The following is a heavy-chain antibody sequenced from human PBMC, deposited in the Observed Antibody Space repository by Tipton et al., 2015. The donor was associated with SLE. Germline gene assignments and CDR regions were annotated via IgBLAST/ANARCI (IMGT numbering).Heavy chain of an antibody. J-gene: IGHJ3*02. V-gene: IGHV4-4*07. D-gene: IGHD3-16*02. CDR2: IYTSGST. CDR3: ARGDYDYIWGSYRYEAFDI. CDR1: GGSIGSYY. Sequence: TLSLTCTVSGGSIGSYYWSWIRQPPGKELEWIGRIYTSGSTNYNPSLKSRVTMSVDTSKNQFSLKLSSVTAADTAVYYCARGDYDYIWGSYRYEAFDIWGQGTMVTVSS.